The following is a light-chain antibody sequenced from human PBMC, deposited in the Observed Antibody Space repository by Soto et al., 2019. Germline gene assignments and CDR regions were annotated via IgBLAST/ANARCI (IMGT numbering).Light chain of an antibody. CDR3: QQHGRSPYT. V-gene: IGKV3-20*01. CDR1: QSVSNNY. J-gene: IGKJ2*01. Sequence: ENVLTQSPGTLSLSPGERVTLSCRASQSVSNNYLAWYQQKPGQAPRLLIYVASSRATGIPDRFSGSGSGTDFTLTISRLEPEDSAVYYCQQHGRSPYTFGQGIKLEIK. CDR2: VAS.